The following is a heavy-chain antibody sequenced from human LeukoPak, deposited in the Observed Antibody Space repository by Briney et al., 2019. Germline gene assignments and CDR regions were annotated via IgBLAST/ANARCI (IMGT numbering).Heavy chain of an antibody. CDR1: GFTFSSYS. J-gene: IGHJ4*02. CDR2: IWYDGSNK. V-gene: IGHV3-33*08. D-gene: IGHD3-10*01. CDR3: ATLGGNYFDY. Sequence: PGGSLRLSCAASGFTFSSYSMNWVRQAPGKGLEWVAVIWYDGSNKYYADSVKGRFTISRDNSKNTLYLQMNSLRAEDTAVYYRATLGGNYFDYWGQGTLVTVSS.